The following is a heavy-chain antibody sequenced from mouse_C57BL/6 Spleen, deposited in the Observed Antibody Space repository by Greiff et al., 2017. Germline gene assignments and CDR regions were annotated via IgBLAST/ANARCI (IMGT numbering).Heavy chain of an antibody. CDR1: GYTFTSYW. CDR3: ASTTVVERSWFAY. Sequence: QVHVKQPGAELVKPGASVKLSCKASGYTFTSYWMHWVKQRPGQGLEWIGMIHPNSGSTNYNEKFKSKATLTVDKYSRTAYMQLSSLTSEDSAVYYCASTTVVERSWFAYWGQGTLVTVSA. D-gene: IGHD1-1*01. V-gene: IGHV1-64*01. CDR2: IHPNSGST. J-gene: IGHJ3*01.